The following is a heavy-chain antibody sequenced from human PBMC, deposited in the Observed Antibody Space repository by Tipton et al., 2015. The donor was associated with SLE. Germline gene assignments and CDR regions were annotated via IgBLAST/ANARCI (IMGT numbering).Heavy chain of an antibody. CDR1: GSSFSDYG. V-gene: IGHV3-33*01. Sequence: SLRLSCSASGSSFSDYGIHWVRQAPGKGLEWGALIRYDGVKKFYADSVKGRFTISRDNSKNTLFLQMDSLRTEDTAMYYCARGDVTIFGVVITTAPFDHWGQGTLVTVSS. CDR2: IRYDGVKK. J-gene: IGHJ4*02. D-gene: IGHD3-3*01. CDR3: ARGDVTIFGVVITTAPFDH.